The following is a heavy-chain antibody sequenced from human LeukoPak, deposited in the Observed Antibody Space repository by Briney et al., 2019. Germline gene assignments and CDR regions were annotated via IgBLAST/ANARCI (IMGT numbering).Heavy chain of an antibody. Sequence: PGGSLRLSCAASGFTFSSYAMSWVRQAPGKGLEWVSYISSSGSTIYYADSVKGRFTISRDNAKNSLYPQMNSLRAEDTAVYYCARQSLTMVRAYRGQGTLVTVSS. CDR2: ISSSGSTI. CDR1: GFTFSSYA. J-gene: IGHJ4*02. D-gene: IGHD3-10*01. V-gene: IGHV3-48*04. CDR3: ARQSLTMVRAY.